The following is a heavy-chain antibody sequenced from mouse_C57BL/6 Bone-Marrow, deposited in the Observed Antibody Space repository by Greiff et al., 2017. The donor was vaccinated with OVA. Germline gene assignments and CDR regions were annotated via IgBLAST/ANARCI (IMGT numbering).Heavy chain of an antibody. J-gene: IGHJ4*01. CDR2: INPNYGTT. Sequence: VQLQQSGPELVKPGASVQISCKASGYSFTDYNMNWVKQSNGTSLEWIGVINPNYGTTSYNQKFKGKATLTVDQSSSTAYMQLNSLTSEDSAVYYCARYVHYGNYVKGAMDYWGQGTSVTVSS. D-gene: IGHD2-1*01. V-gene: IGHV1-39*01. CDR3: ARYVHYGNYVKGAMDY. CDR1: GYSFTDYN.